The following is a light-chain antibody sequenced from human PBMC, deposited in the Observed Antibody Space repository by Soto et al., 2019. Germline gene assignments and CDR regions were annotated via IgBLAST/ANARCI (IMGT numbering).Light chain of an antibody. J-gene: IGLJ1*01. V-gene: IGLV2-14*03. CDR1: RTDVDGHDY. Sequence: QSALTPPASVSGSPGQSITISCTGARTDVDGHDYVSWYQQHPGQAPKLMIFDVHNRPSGVSSRFSGSKSGDTASLTISGLQAEDDGDYYCSSYTASAPFYVFGTGTKLTVL. CDR2: DVH. CDR3: SSYTASAPFYV.